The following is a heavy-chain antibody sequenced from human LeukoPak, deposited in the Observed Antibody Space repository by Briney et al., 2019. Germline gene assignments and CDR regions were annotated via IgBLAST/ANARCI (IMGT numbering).Heavy chain of an antibody. CDR3: ARHAFYYYYYMDV. CDR2: MYYSGST. J-gene: IGHJ6*03. Sequence: PSETLSLTCAVYGGSFSRYYWGWIRQPPGKGLEWIGSMYYSGSTYYNPSLKSRVTISVDTSKNQFSLNLRSVTAADTAVYYCARHAFYYYYYMDVWGKGTTVTVSS. CDR1: GGSFSRYY. D-gene: IGHD3-16*01. V-gene: IGHV4-39*07.